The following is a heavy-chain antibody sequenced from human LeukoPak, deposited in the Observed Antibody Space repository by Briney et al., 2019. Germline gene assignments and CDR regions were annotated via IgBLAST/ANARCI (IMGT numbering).Heavy chain of an antibody. CDR1: GFTFSSFA. V-gene: IGHV3-64*01. J-gene: IGHJ4*02. D-gene: IGHD2-15*01. CDR2: IISGGGNP. CDR3: AREYCSSGRCQYYFDY. Sequence: GGSLRLSCAASGFTFSSFAMLWVRQAPGKGLKYVSGIISGGGNPSQVNSVRGRFTISKDTSKASLYLRIGSCGAEAVDVCLCAREYCSSGRCQYYFDYWGQGTLVTVSS.